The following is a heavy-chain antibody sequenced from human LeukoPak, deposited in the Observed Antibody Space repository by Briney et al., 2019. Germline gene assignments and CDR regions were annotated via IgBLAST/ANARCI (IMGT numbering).Heavy chain of an antibody. CDR1: GFTFSFYA. V-gene: IGHV3-23*01. CDR2: TNDSGGST. CDR3: AKAGVWGSCRLHYFDY. Sequence: GSLRLSCAASGFTFSFYAMSWVRQAPGKGPEWVSGTNDSGGSTYYADSVKGRFTISRDNSKNTLYLQMNSLRADDTAVYYCAKAGVWGSCRLHYFDYWGQGTLVTVSS. D-gene: IGHD3-16*02. J-gene: IGHJ4*02.